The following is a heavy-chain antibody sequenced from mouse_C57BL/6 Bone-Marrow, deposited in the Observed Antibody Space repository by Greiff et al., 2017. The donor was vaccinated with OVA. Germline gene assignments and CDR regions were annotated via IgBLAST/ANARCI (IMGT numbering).Heavy chain of an antibody. D-gene: IGHD1-1*01. CDR3: ERDYYYGSSPPYYAMDY. CDR1: GYTFTSYW. V-gene: IGHV1-53*01. Sequence: QVQLQQPGTELVKPGASVKLSCKASGYTFTSYWMHWVKQRPGQGLEWIGNINPSNGGTNYNEKFKSKATLTVDKSSSTAYMQLSSLISEDSAVYYCERDYYYGSSPPYYAMDYWGQGTSVTVSS. J-gene: IGHJ4*01. CDR2: INPSNGGT.